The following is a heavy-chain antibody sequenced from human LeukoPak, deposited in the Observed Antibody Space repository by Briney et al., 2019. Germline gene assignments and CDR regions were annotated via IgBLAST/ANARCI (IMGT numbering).Heavy chain of an antibody. Sequence: SVKVSCKASGGTFSSYAISWVRQAPGQGLEWMGRIIAIFGTANYAQKFQGRVTITTDESTSTAYMELSSLRSEDTAVYYCARDLGYCSGGSCRIFDYWGQGTLVTVS. CDR3: ARDLGYCSGGSCRIFDY. V-gene: IGHV1-69*05. J-gene: IGHJ4*02. CDR2: IIAIFGTA. CDR1: GGTFSSYA. D-gene: IGHD2-15*01.